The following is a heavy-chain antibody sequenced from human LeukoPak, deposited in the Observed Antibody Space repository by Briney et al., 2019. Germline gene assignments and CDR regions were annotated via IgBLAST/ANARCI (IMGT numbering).Heavy chain of an antibody. J-gene: IGHJ5*02. D-gene: IGHD3-10*01. CDR3: AKDIGSGRTNRFDP. Sequence: PGGSLRLSCAASGFTFSSYAMHWVRQAPGKGLEWVAVISYDGSNKYYADSVKGRFTISRDNAKNSLYLQMNSLRAEDTALYYCAKDIGSGRTNRFDPWGQGTLVTVSS. V-gene: IGHV3-30-3*01. CDR2: ISYDGSNK. CDR1: GFTFSSYA.